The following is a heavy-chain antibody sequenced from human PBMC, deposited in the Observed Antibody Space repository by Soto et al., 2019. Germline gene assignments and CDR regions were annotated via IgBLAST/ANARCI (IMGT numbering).Heavy chain of an antibody. CDR1: DSTFTGYT. V-gene: IGHV1-18*04. CDR2: ISSLNGNT. D-gene: IGHD3-16*01. J-gene: IGHJ5*02. CDR3: ARGRVIWGGGSGP. Sequence: QVHLVQSETEVKEPGASVTVSCKTSDSTFTGYTINWVRQAPGQGLEWLGWISSLNGNTNYARKYRGRHTGTTTQPATKPYMELRRLSSDDTPVYFCARGRVIWGGGSGPGGQGPLSTVP.